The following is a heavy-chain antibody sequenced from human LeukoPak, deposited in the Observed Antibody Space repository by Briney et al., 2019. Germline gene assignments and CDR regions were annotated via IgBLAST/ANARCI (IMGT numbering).Heavy chain of an antibody. CDR2: MNPNSGNT. Sequence: RASVKVSCEASGYTFTSYDINWVRQATGQGLEWMGWMNPNSGNTGYAQKFQGRVTMTRNTSISTAYMELSSLRSEDTAVYYCARVGGFRYGSGSSLGYWGQGTLVTVSS. CDR1: GYTFTSYD. J-gene: IGHJ4*02. CDR3: ARVGGFRYGSGSSLGY. V-gene: IGHV1-8*01. D-gene: IGHD3-10*01.